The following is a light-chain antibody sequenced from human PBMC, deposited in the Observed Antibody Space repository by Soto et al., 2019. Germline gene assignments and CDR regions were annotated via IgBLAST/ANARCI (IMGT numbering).Light chain of an antibody. CDR3: QVWDSSSDHNV. Sequence: SYELTQPHSVSVAPGQTARIPCGGDNIGIRSVHWYQQKPGQAPVVVVYDDSDRPSGIPERFSGSNSGNTATLTISRVEAGDEADYYCQVWDSSSDHNVFGTGTKLTVL. J-gene: IGLJ1*01. CDR1: NIGIRS. V-gene: IGLV3-21*02. CDR2: DDS.